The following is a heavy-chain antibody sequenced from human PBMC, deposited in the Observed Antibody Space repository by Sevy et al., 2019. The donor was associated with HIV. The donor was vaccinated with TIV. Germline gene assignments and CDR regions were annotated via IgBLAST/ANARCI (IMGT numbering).Heavy chain of an antibody. V-gene: IGHV3-30-3*01. CDR2: ISYDGSNK. Sequence: GGSLRLSCTASEFTFSNYAMHWVRQAPGKGLEWVAVISYDGSNKYYGHSVKGRFTISRDNSKNTLYLQMDSLRAEDTAVYYCARDLRAVAKYCFDYWGQGTLVTVSS. CDR1: EFTFSNYA. J-gene: IGHJ4*02. D-gene: IGHD6-19*01. CDR3: ARDLRAVAKYCFDY.